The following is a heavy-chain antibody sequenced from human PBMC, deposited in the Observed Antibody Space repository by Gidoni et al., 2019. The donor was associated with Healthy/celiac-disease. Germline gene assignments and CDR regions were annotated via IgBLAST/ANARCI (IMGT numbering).Heavy chain of an antibody. Sequence: QVQLQQWGAGLLKPSETLSLTCAVYGGSFSGYYWSWLRQPPGKGLEWIGEINHSGSTNYNPSLKSRVTISVDTSKNQFSLKLSSVTAADTAVYYCARRRGTYYDYVWGSYRSFYFDYWGQGTLVTVSS. J-gene: IGHJ4*02. D-gene: IGHD3-16*02. CDR1: GGSFSGYY. CDR2: INHSGST. V-gene: IGHV4-34*01. CDR3: ARRRGTYYDYVWGSYRSFYFDY.